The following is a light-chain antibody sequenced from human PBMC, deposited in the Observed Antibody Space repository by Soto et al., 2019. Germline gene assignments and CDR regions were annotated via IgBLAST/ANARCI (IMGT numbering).Light chain of an antibody. CDR3: QHYYSSPLT. V-gene: IGKV4-1*01. CDR1: QSLLYSSNNKNY. Sequence: DVVMTHSPDSLAVSLGERATSNWKSGQSLLYSSNNKNYLAWYQQKPGQPPKLLIYWASTRESGVPDRFSGSGSGTDFTLTISSLQAEDVAVYYCQHYYSSPLTFGGGTKVDIK. J-gene: IGKJ4*01. CDR2: WAS.